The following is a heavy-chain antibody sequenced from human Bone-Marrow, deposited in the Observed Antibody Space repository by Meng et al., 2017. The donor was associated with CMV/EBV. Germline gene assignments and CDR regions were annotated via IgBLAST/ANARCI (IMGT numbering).Heavy chain of an antibody. CDR3: ARLGGMPYYSDY. Sequence: KVSCKASGYTFTSYWIAWVRQVPGKGLEWMGIIYPSDSDTKYSPSFQGQVTISADKSTSTAYLHWSSLKASDSAMYYCARLGGMPYYSDYWGQGTLVTVSS. V-gene: IGHV5-51*01. D-gene: IGHD2-2*01. CDR2: IYPSDSDT. J-gene: IGHJ4*02. CDR1: GYTFTSYW.